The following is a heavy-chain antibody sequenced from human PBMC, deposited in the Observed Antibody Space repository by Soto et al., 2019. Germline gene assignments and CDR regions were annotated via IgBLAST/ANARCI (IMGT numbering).Heavy chain of an antibody. D-gene: IGHD3-9*01. Sequence: PGGSLRLSCAASGFIFSSHNMNWVCQAPGKGLEWVSSITGSSSYIFYADSVKGRFTISRDNAKNTVYLQVNSLRAEDTGVYYCARLVASETGYGMDVWGQGTTVTVSS. CDR1: GFIFSSHN. V-gene: IGHV3-21*06. J-gene: IGHJ6*02. CDR3: ARLVASETGYGMDV. CDR2: ITGSSSYI.